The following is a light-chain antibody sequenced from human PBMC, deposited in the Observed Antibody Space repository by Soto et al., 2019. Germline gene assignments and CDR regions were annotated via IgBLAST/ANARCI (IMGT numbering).Light chain of an antibody. V-gene: IGKV1-33*01. CDR1: RDIGKY. Sequence: DIQMTQSPSSLSASVGDRVTITCQASRDIGKYLNWFQEKPGKAPKLLIYDASNLQTGVPSRFSGSGSGTDFTFTISSLQPEDFATYYCPRYDSLPPTFGHGTRLE. CDR2: DAS. J-gene: IGKJ5*01. CDR3: PRYDSLPPT.